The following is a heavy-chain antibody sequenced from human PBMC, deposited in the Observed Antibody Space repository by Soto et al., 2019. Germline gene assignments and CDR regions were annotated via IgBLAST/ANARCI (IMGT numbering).Heavy chain of an antibody. CDR2: TYYRSKWYN. D-gene: IGHD1-1*01. Sequence: SQALSLTCVISWDSFSSNNVACNCIRQSPSRGLEWLGRTYYRSKWYNNYAVSVKSRTTINADTSKNQFSLQLASVTPEDTAVYYCERGINSAIDIWGQGTMVTVSS. J-gene: IGHJ3*02. CDR3: ERGINSAIDI. V-gene: IGHV6-1*01. CDR1: WDSFSSNNVA.